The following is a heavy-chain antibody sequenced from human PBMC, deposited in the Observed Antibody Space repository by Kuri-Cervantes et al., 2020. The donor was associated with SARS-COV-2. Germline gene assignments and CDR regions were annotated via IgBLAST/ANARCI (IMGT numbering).Heavy chain of an antibody. CDR1: GFTFSSYG. D-gene: IGHD3-3*01. Sequence: GESLKISCAASGFTFSSYGMHWVRQAPGKGLEWVAVIWYDGSNKYSADSVKGRFTISRDNSKNTLYLQMNRLRAEDTAVYYCARDGLNYDFWSEYYSDYWGQGTLVTVSS. J-gene: IGHJ4*02. V-gene: IGHV3-33*01. CDR3: ARDGLNYDFWSEYYSDY. CDR2: IWYDGSNK.